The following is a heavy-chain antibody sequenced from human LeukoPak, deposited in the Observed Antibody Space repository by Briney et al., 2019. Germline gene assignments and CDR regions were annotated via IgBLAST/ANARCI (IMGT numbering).Heavy chain of an antibody. CDR1: GDSINKYF. V-gene: IGHV4-59*08. Sequence: PSETLSLTCTVSGDSINKYFWSWIRQPPGKGLEWIGFIYYSGSTYYNPSLKSRVTISVDRSKNQFSLKLTSMTAADTAVYYCARRDDYTRWFDPWGQGALVTVSS. CDR3: ARRDDYTRWFDP. CDR2: IYYSGST. J-gene: IGHJ5*02. D-gene: IGHD4-11*01.